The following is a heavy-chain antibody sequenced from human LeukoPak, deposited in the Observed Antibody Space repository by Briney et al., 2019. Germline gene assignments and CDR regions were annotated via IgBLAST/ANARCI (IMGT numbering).Heavy chain of an antibody. V-gene: IGHV3-20*04. CDR2: INWNGGDT. CDR3: ARGGYSYGGLYDY. CDR1: GFTFDDYG. J-gene: IGHJ4*02. Sequence: GGSLRLSCAASGFTFDDYGISWVRQAPGKGLQWVSGINWNGGDTAYADSVKGRFTISRDNSKNTLYLQMNSLRAEDTAVYYCARGGYSYGGLYDYWGQGTLVTVSS. D-gene: IGHD5-18*01.